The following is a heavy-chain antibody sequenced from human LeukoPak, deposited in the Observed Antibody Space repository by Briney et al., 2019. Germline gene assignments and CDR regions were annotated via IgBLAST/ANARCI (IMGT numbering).Heavy chain of an antibody. CDR3: ARGEFEAFYYDSSGYYYFDY. CDR1: GGTFSSYA. V-gene: IGHV1-69*13. Sequence: GASVKVSCKPSGGTFSSYAISWVREAPGQGLEWMGGIVPIFGTANYAQKFHGRVTITADESTSTAYMELSSLRSEDTAVYYRARGEFEAFYYDSSGYYYFDYWGQGTLVTVSS. D-gene: IGHD3-22*01. J-gene: IGHJ4*02. CDR2: IVPIFGTA.